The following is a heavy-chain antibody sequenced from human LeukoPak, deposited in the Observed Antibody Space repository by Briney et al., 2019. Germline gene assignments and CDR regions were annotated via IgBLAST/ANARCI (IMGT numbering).Heavy chain of an antibody. V-gene: IGHV3-23*01. D-gene: IGHD6-19*01. CDR1: GFTFSSYA. CDR2: ISGSGGST. J-gene: IGHJ4*02. CDR3: AKDLSSGWSNFDY. Sequence: GGSLRLSCAASGFTFSSYAMSWVRQAPGKGLEWVSAISGSGGSTYYADSVKGRSTISRDNSKNTLYLQMNSLRAEDTAVYYCAKDLSSGWSNFDYWGQGTLVTVSS.